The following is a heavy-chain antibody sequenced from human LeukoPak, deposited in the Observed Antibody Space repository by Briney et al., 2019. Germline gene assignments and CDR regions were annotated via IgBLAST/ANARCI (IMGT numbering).Heavy chain of an antibody. V-gene: IGHV3-33*06. J-gene: IGHJ4*02. D-gene: IGHD6-13*01. CDR1: GFTLSSYG. CDR2: IWYDGSNK. Sequence: PGGSLRLSCAASGFTLSSYGMHWVRQAPGKGLEWVAVIWYDGSNKYYADSVKGRFTISRDNSKNTLYLQMNSLRAEDTAVYYCAKDREYSSSWFPFFDYWGQGTLVTVSS. CDR3: AKDREYSSSWFPFFDY.